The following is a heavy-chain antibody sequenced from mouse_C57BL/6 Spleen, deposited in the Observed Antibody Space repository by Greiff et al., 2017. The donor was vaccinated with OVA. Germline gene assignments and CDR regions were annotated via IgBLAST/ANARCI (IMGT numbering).Heavy chain of an antibody. J-gene: IGHJ2*01. V-gene: IGHV1-64*01. CDR1: GYTFTSYW. CDR3: ASSYYSNTLDY. D-gene: IGHD2-5*01. Sequence: VQLQQPGAELVKPGASVKLSCKASGYTFTSYWMHWVKQRPGQGLEWIGMIHPNSGSTNYNEKFKSKATLTVDKSSSTAYMQLSSLTSEDSAFYYCASSYYSNTLDYWGQGTTLTVSS. CDR2: IHPNSGST.